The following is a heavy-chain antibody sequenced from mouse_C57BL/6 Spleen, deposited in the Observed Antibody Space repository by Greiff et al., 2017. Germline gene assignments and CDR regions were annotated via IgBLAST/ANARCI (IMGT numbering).Heavy chain of an antibody. CDR1: GFTFSSYA. J-gene: IGHJ3*01. CDR3: ARDEGDGYTWFAY. D-gene: IGHD2-3*01. Sequence: EVKVVESGGGLVKPGGSLKLSCAASGFTFSSYAMSWVRQTPEKRLEWVATISDGGSYTYYPDNVKGRFTISRDNAKNNLYLQMSHLKSEDTAMYYCARDEGDGYTWFAYWGQGTLVTVSA. CDR2: ISDGGSYT. V-gene: IGHV5-4*01.